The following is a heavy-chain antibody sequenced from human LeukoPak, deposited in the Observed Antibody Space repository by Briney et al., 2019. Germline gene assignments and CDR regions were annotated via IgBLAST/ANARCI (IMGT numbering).Heavy chain of an antibody. Sequence: GGSLRLSCAASGFTFSDYGMNWVRQAPGKGLEWVAVISYDGSNKYYADSVKGRFTISRDNSKNTLYLQMNSLRAEDTAVYYCAKVRWDNSGWYYLDNWGQGTLVTVSS. V-gene: IGHV3-30*18. J-gene: IGHJ4*02. CDR2: ISYDGSNK. D-gene: IGHD6-19*01. CDR3: AKVRWDNSGWYYLDN. CDR1: GFTFSDYG.